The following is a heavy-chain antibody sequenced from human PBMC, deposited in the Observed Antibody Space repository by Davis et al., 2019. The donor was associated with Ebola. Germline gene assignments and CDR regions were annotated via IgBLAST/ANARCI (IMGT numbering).Heavy chain of an antibody. Sequence: GESLKIPCAASGFTFSSYAMHWVRQAPGKGLEWVAVISYDGSNKYYADSVKGRFTISRDNSKNTLYLQMNSLRAEDTAVYYCAKRDCSSTSCYIGPADYWGQGTLVTVSS. CDR3: AKRDCSSTSCYIGPADY. J-gene: IGHJ4*02. CDR2: ISYDGSNK. D-gene: IGHD2-2*02. CDR1: GFTFSSYA. V-gene: IGHV3-30-3*02.